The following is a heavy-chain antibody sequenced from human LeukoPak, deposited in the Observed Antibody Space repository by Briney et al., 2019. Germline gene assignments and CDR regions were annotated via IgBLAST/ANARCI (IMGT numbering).Heavy chain of an antibody. Sequence: GGSPRLSCAASRFTFSNYWMGWVRQAPGEGLEWVANINQDGSVKYYVDSIKGRFTISRDNAKNSVFLQMNSLRADDTAVYYCARIGYSSSSLDYWGQGTMVAVSS. V-gene: IGHV3-7*01. D-gene: IGHD6-6*01. CDR1: RFTFSNYW. CDR2: INQDGSVK. CDR3: ARIGYSSSSLDY. J-gene: IGHJ4*02.